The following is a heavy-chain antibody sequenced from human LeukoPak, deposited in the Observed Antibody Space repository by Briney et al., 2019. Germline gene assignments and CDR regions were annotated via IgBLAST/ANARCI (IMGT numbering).Heavy chain of an antibody. D-gene: IGHD2-2*01. CDR2: ISYDGSNK. CDR3: ARAGGYCSSTSCYLNWFDP. Sequence: GGSLRLSSAAYGFTFSNYAMHWIRQAPGKGLEWVAVISYDGSNKYYADSVKGRFTISRDNSKNTLYLQMNSLRAEDTAVYYCARAGGYCSSTSCYLNWFDPWGQGTLVTVS. J-gene: IGHJ5*02. V-gene: IGHV3-30*01. CDR1: GFTFSNYA.